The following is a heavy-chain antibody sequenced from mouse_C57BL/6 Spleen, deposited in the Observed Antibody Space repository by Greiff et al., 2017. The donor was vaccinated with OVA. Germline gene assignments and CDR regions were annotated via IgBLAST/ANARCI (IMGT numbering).Heavy chain of an antibody. V-gene: IGHV1-26*01. D-gene: IGHD1-1*01. CDR3: ARGITTVRVADY. J-gene: IGHJ2*01. CDR1: GYTFTDYY. Sequence: VQLQQSGPELVKPGASVKISCKASGYTFTDYYMNWVKQSHGKSLEWIGDINPNNGGTSYNQKFKGKATLTVDKSSSTAYMELRSLTSEDSAVYYCARGITTVRVADYWGQGTTLTVSS. CDR2: INPNNGGT.